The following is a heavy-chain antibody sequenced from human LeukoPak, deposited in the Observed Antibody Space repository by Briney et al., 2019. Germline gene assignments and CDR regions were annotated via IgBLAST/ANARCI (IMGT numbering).Heavy chain of an antibody. J-gene: IGHJ5*02. CDR3: ARSKRVMITFGGVIAFNWFDP. D-gene: IGHD3-16*02. CDR2: IYHSGST. V-gene: IGHV4-38-2*01. Sequence: SETLSFTCAAPGYSISSGYYWGWIRQPPGKGLEWIGSIYHSGSTYYNPSLKSRVTISVDTSKTQFALKLSSVTAADTAVYYCARSKRVMITFGGVIAFNWFDPWGQGTLVTVSS. CDR1: GYSISSGYY.